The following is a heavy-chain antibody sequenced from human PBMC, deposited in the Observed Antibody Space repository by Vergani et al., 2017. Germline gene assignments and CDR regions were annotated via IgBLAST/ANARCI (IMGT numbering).Heavy chain of an antibody. V-gene: IGHV4-38-2*02. D-gene: IGHD2-2*02. CDR2: IYHSGST. Sequence: QVQLQESGPGLVKPSETLSLTCTVSGYSISSGYYWGWIRQPPGKGLAWIGSIYHSGSTYYNPSLKSRVTISVDTSKNQLSLKLSSVTAADTAVYYCARAGSCSTSCYIPYYYYYMDVWGKGTTVTVSS. CDR1: GYSISSGYY. J-gene: IGHJ6*03. CDR3: ARAGSCSTSCYIPYYYYYMDV.